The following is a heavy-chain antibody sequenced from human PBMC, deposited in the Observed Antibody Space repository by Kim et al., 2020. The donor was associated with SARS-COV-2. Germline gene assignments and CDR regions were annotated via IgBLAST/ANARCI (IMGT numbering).Heavy chain of an antibody. J-gene: IGHJ4*02. D-gene: IGHD6-13*01. CDR2: INAGNGNT. Sequence: ASVKVSCKASGYTFTSYAMHWVRQAPGQGLEWMGWINAGNGNTKYSQKFQGRVTITRDTSASTAYMEVSSLRSEDTAVHYCARVGSSWSEYYFDYWGQGTLVTVSS. V-gene: IGHV1-3*01. CDR3: ARVGSSWSEYYFDY. CDR1: GYTFTSYA.